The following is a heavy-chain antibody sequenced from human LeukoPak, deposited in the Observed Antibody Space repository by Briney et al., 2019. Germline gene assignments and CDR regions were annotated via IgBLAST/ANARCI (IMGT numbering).Heavy chain of an antibody. CDR1: GFTFISYW. CDR3: ARDAFSRIPVFGVVSDAFDI. V-gene: IGHV3-7*01. J-gene: IGHJ3*02. D-gene: IGHD3-3*01. Sequence: GGSLRLSCAASGFTFISYWMSWVSQAPGKGTEWVANMKRDGGEKYYVDSVKGRFTISRDNAKNSLYLQMNSLRAEDTAVYYCARDAFSRIPVFGVVSDAFDIWGQGTMVTVSS. CDR2: MKRDGGEK.